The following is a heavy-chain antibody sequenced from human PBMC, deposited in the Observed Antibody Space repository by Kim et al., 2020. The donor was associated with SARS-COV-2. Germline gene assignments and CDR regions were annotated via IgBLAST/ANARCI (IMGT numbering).Heavy chain of an antibody. Sequence: GGSLRLSCAASGFTFSSYGMHWVRQAPGKGLEWVAVIWYDGSNKYYADSVMGRFTISRDNSKNTRYLQMISLRAEDTAVYYCARSPDSSGYYYLYYFDYWGQGTLVTVSS. J-gene: IGHJ4*02. CDR1: GFTFSSYG. V-gene: IGHV3-33*01. CDR2: IWYDGSNK. CDR3: ARSPDSSGYYYLYYFDY. D-gene: IGHD3-22*01.